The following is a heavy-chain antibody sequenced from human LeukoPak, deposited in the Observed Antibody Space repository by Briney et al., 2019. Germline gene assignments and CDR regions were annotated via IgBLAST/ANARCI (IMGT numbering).Heavy chain of an antibody. CDR3: ARDHCTNGVCYDDRGHFDY. CDR1: GGSISSHY. CDR2: IHHSGTT. D-gene: IGHD2-8*01. J-gene: IGHJ4*02. V-gene: IGHV4-59*11. Sequence: TSETLSLICTVSGGSISSHYWSWIRQPPGKGLEWIGSIHHSGTTYYNPSLKSRVTISVDTSKNQFSLKLSSVTAADTAVYYCARDHCTNGVCYDDRGHFDYWGQGTLVSVSS.